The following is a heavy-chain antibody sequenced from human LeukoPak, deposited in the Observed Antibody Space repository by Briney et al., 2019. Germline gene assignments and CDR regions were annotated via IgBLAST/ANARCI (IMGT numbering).Heavy chain of an antibody. CDR3: ARGEPTYDYVGGKAASDI. D-gene: IGHD3-16*01. V-gene: IGHV3-21*03. Sequence: GGSLRLSCAASGFTFDDYGMSWVRQAPGKGLEWVSSISSSSSYIYYADSVKGRFTISRDNAKNSLYLQMNSLRAEDTAVYYCARGEPTYDYVGGKAASDIWGQGTMVTVSS. CDR1: GFTFDDYG. CDR2: ISSSSSYI. J-gene: IGHJ3*02.